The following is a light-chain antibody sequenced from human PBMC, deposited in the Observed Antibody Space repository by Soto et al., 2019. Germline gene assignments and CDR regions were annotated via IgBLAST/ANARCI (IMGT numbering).Light chain of an antibody. CDR1: SSDVGRFNY. CDR2: DVT. CDR3: SSFVGTSILVV. J-gene: IGLJ2*01. V-gene: IGLV2-14*01. Sequence: QSALTQPASVSGSPGQSITISCTGTSSDVGRFNYVSWYQQHPGNPPKLIIFDVTRRPSGVSNRFSGSKSGNAASLTIPGLQAEDEANYYCSSFVGTSILVVFGGGTKLTVL.